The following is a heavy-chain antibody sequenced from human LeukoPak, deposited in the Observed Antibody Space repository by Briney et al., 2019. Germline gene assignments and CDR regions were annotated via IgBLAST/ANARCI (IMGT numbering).Heavy chain of an antibody. J-gene: IGHJ4*02. D-gene: IGHD3-16*01. CDR3: ATTRLLGGYYFDY. V-gene: IGHV4-61*03. CDR2: IYYSGST. CDR1: GGSISTDTNY. Sequence: PSETLSLTCTVSGGSISTDTNYWAWIRQPPGKGLEWIGYIYYSGSTNYNPSLKSRVTILVDTSKNHFSLKLSSVTAADTAVYYCATTRLLGGYYFDYWGQGTLVTVSS.